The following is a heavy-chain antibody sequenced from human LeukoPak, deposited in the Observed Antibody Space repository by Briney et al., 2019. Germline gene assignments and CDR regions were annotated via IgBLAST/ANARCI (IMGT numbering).Heavy chain of an antibody. V-gene: IGHV3-74*01. J-gene: IGHJ3*02. Sequence: GGSLRLSCVASGFTFSSYWMHWVRQAPGKGLVWVSGINSDGSNTAYAYSVEGRFTISRDNSKNTLYLQMNSLGAEDTAVYYCARDPYFFTGAPVDAFHIWGQGTMVIVSS. D-gene: IGHD1-14*01. CDR2: INSDGSNT. CDR3: ARDPYFFTGAPVDAFHI. CDR1: GFTFSSYW.